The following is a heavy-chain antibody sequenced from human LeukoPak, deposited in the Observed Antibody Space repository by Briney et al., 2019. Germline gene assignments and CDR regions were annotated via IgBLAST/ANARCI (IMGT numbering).Heavy chain of an antibody. CDR3: AKDLILTGYYFDY. D-gene: IGHD3-9*01. CDR1: GFTFSSYA. CDR2: LRGGGET. V-gene: IGHV3-23*01. J-gene: IGHJ4*02. Sequence: GGSLRLSCAASGFTFSSYAMSWVRQAPARGLEWVSSLRGGGETFYADSVKGRFTISRDNSKNTLYLQMNSLRAEDTAVYYCAKDLILTGYYFDYWGQGTLVTVSS.